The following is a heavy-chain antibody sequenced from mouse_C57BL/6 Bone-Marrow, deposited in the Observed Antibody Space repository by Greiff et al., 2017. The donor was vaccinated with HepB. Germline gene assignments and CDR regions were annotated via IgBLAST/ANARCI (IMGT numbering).Heavy chain of an antibody. CDR1: GYAFSSSW. D-gene: IGHD1-1*01. CDR2: IYPGDGDT. V-gene: IGHV1-82*01. Sequence: QVQLQQSGPELVKPGASVKISCKASGYAFSSSWMNWVKQRPGKGLEWIGRIYPGDGDTNYNGKFKGKATLTADKSSSTAYMQLSSLTSEDSAVYVYARSYYGSSYGGWGQGTTLTVSS. CDR3: ARSYYGSSYGG. J-gene: IGHJ2*01.